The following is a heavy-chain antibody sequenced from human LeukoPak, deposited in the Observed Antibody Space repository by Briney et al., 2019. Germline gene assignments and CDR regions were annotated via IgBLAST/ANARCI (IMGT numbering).Heavy chain of an antibody. J-gene: IGHJ4*02. CDR1: GCTFTSYD. CDR3: ARGLSSGWYFDY. CDR2: MNPNSGNT. Sequence: ASVKVSCKASGCTFTSYDINWVRQATGQGLEWMGWMNPNSGNTGYAQKFQGRVAMTRNTSISTAYMELSSLRSEDTAVYYCARGLSSGWYFDYWGQGTLVTVSS. D-gene: IGHD6-19*01. V-gene: IGHV1-8*01.